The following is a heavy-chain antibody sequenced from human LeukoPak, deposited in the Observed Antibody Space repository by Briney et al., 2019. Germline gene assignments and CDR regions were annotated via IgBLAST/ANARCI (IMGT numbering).Heavy chain of an antibody. CDR2: ISSSSSYI. Sequence: PGGSLRLSCAASGFTFSSYSMNWVRQAPGKGLEWVSSISSSSSYIYYADSVKGRFTISRDNAKNSLYLQMNSLRAEDTAVFYCARYLIAARNQASYYMDVWGKGTTVTVSS. V-gene: IGHV3-21*01. J-gene: IGHJ6*03. CDR3: ARYLIAARNQASYYMDV. D-gene: IGHD6-6*01. CDR1: GFTFSSYS.